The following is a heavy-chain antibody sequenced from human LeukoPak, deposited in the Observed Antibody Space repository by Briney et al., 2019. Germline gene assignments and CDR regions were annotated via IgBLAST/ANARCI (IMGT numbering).Heavy chain of an antibody. CDR3: TREVEMATITFDY. CDR1: GFTFGDYA. D-gene: IGHD5-24*01. CDR2: IRSKAYGGTT. J-gene: IGHJ4*02. Sequence: GGSLRLSCTASGFTFGDYAMSWFRQAPGKGLEWVGFIRSKAYGGTTEYAASVKGRFTISRDDSKSIAYLQMNSLKTEDTAVYYCTREVEMATITFDYWGQGTLVTVSS. V-gene: IGHV3-49*03.